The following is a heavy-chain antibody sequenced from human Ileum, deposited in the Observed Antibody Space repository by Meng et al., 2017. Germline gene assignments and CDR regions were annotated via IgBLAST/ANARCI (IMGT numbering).Heavy chain of an antibody. CDR2: IYESGTT. V-gene: IGHV4-4*02. CDR1: GDSIRNGNW. D-gene: IGHD1-14*01. Sequence: VPLQESGPGLVKPSETLSLSCAVSGDSIRNGNWWSWVRQPPGKGLEWIGEIYESGTTNYNPSLKSRVTISVDKSKNEFSLKLSSVTAADTALYYCARVSYNKGSPKFDSWGQGTLVTVSS. J-gene: IGHJ4*02. CDR3: ARVSYNKGSPKFDS.